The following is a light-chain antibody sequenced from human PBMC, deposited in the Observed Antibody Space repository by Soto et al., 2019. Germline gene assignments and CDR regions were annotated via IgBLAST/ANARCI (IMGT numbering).Light chain of an antibody. CDR1: RSDIGDSNF. CDR3: ASFRSGTILV. Sequence: QSALTQPASVSGSPGQSVTISCTGPRSDIGDSNFISWYQHSPGKAPRLLIYEVNNRPSGVSRRFSGSKAGNTASLTIFGLLDDDEADYFCASFRSGTILVFGSGTKLTVL. CDR2: EVN. J-gene: IGLJ1*01. V-gene: IGLV2-14*01.